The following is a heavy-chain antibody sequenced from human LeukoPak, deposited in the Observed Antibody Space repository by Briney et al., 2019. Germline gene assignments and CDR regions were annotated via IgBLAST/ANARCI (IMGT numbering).Heavy chain of an antibody. V-gene: IGHV3-48*03. J-gene: IGHJ6*04. D-gene: IGHD7-27*01. CDR1: GFTINTYD. Sequence: GGSLRLSSVASGFTINTYDINWVRQAPGRGLEWVSHISSSGSTTYYADSVKGRFTVSRDNAKSSLNLQMNSLRAEDTAVYYCARSATGRGMDVWGKGTTVTVSS. CDR3: ARSATGRGMDV. CDR2: ISSSGSTT.